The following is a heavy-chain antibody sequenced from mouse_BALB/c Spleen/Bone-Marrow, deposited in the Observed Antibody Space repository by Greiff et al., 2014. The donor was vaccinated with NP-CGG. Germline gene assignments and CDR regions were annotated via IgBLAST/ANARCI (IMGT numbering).Heavy chain of an antibody. CDR1: GFSLTGYG. CDR2: IWGDGST. V-gene: IGHV2-6-7*01. Sequence: ESGPGLVAPSQSLAITCTVSGFSLTGYGVNWVRQPPGKGLEWLGMIWGDGSTDYNSALKSRLSIGKDNSKSQVFLKMNSLQTDDTARYYCASSTMITTGFAYWGQGTLVTVSA. J-gene: IGHJ3*01. D-gene: IGHD2-4*01. CDR3: ASSTMITTGFAY.